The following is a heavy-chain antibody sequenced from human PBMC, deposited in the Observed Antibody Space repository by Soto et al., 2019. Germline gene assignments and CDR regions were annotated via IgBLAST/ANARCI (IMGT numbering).Heavy chain of an antibody. D-gene: IGHD3-16*02. J-gene: IGHJ5*02. V-gene: IGHV1-46*01. CDR2: IRPSDGST. CDR3: ARGFPLWFDP. Sequence: ASVKVSCKASGYTCTSYDMHWVRQAPGQGLEWMGIIRPSDGSTTYSQKFQGRVTITRDTSTSTAYMELSSLRSEDTAVYYCARGFPLWFDPWGQGTLVTVSS. CDR1: GYTCTSYD.